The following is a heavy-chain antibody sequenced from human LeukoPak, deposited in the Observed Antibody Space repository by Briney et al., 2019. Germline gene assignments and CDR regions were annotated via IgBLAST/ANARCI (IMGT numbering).Heavy chain of an antibody. Sequence: KASETLSLTCAVYGGSFSGYYWSWIRQPPGKGLEWIGEINHSGSTNYNPSLKSRVTISVDTSKNQFSLKLSSVTAADTAVYYCARGQNTMGYWGQGTLVTVSS. CDR3: ARGQNTMGY. D-gene: IGHD3-10*01. CDR2: INHSGST. J-gene: IGHJ4*02. CDR1: GGSFSGYY. V-gene: IGHV4-34*01.